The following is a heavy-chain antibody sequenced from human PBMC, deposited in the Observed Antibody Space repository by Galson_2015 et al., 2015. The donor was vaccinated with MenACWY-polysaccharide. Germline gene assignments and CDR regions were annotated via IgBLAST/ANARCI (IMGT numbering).Heavy chain of an antibody. CDR2: MTGSGAAI. V-gene: IGHV3-23*01. J-gene: IGHJ6*02. CDR3: AKRARVVDAVWYGMDV. Sequence: SLRLSCAAAGFTFSTFAMSWVRQAPGKGLEWVSAMTGSGAAIYYANSVKGRFTISRDNSKNTLYLQMNSLRAKDTAVYYCAKRARVVDAVWYGMDVWGQGTTVTVSS. CDR1: GFTFSTFA. D-gene: IGHD2-8*02.